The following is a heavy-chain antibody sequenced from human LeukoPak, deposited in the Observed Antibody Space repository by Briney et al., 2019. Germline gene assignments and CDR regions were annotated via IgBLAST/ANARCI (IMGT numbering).Heavy chain of an antibody. J-gene: IGHJ6*03. V-gene: IGHV4-4*07. D-gene: IGHD2/OR15-2a*01. CDR1: GVSISSYY. CDR2: IFTSGST. CDR3: ARETLIEEFYYYMDV. Sequence: SETLSLTCTVSGVSISSYYWSWVRQPAGKGLEWIGRIFTSGSTNYNPSLKSRLTMSVDTSKNQFSLKLSSVTAADTAVYYCARETLIEEFYYYMDVWGKGTTVTVSS.